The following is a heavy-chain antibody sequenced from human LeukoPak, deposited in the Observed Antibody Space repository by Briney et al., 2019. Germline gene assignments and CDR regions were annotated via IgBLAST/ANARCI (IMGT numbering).Heavy chain of an antibody. D-gene: IGHD3-10*01. V-gene: IGHV3-11*06. Sequence: GGSLRLSCAASGFTFSDYYMSWIRQAPGKGLEWVSYISSSSSYTNYADSVKGRFTISRDNAKNSQYLQMNSLRAEDTAVYYCARWGLWFGELAYYFDYWGQGTLVTVSS. CDR3: ARWGLWFGELAYYFDY. CDR1: GFTFSDYY. CDR2: ISSSSSYT. J-gene: IGHJ4*02.